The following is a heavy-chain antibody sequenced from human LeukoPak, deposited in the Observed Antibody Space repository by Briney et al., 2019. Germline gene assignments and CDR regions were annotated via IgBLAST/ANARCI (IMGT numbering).Heavy chain of an antibody. V-gene: IGHV3-30*18. CDR3: AKDRTVVGATSFDY. D-gene: IGHD1-26*01. J-gene: IGHJ4*02. CDR1: GFTFSTYD. CDR2: ISYDVSNK. Sequence: PGRSLRLSCAASGFTFSTYDMHWVRQAPGKGLEWVALISYDVSNKYYADSVKGRFTISRDDSRNTLYLQMNSLRAEGTAVYYCAKDRTVVGATSFDYWGLGTLVTVSS.